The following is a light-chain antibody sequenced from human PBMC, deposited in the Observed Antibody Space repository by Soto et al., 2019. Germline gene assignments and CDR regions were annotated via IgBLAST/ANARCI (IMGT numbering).Light chain of an antibody. J-gene: IGKJ5*01. CDR3: QHYDSLPIT. CDR1: QSFISSY. Sequence: EIVLSQSPGTLSLSPGERATLSCRAGQSFISSYLAWYQQKPGQPPRLLIYGASSRATGIPDRFSGSGSGTDFALTISRVEPEDFAVFYCQHYDSLPITFGQGTRLEI. CDR2: GAS. V-gene: IGKV3-20*01.